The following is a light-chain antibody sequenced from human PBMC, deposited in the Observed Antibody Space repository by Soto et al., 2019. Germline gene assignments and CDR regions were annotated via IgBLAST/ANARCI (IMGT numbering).Light chain of an antibody. Sequence: DIVMTQSPDSLAVSLGERATINCKSSQSVLYSSNNKNYLAWYQQKPGQLPKRLIYWASTRESGVPDRFSGSGSGTDFTLTISSLQAEDVAVYYCQQYYSTPLTFGGGTKVEIK. V-gene: IGKV4-1*01. CDR2: WAS. CDR1: QSVLYSSNNKNY. J-gene: IGKJ4*01. CDR3: QQYYSTPLT.